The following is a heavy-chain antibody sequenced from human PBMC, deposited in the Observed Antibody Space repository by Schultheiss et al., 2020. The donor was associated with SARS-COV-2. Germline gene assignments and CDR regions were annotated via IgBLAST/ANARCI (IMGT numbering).Heavy chain of an antibody. Sequence: SQTLSLTCTVSGDSISTYYWSWIRQPPGKGLEWIGEINHSGSTNYNPSLKSRVTISVDTSKNQFSLKLSSVTAADTAVYYCARRGERPFDYWGQGTLVTVSS. J-gene: IGHJ4*02. CDR3: ARRGERPFDY. V-gene: IGHV4-34*01. D-gene: IGHD3-16*01. CDR1: GDSISTYY. CDR2: INHSGST.